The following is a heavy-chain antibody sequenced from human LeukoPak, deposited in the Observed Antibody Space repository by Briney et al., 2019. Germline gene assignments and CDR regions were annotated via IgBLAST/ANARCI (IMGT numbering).Heavy chain of an antibody. Sequence: GGSLRLSYVASGFTFSSYGMSWVRQAPGKGLEWVSSTSDSGDGTYYADSVKGRFTLSRDNSKNTLYLQMNSLRADDTAVYYCAKKRSSGGATQFDYWGQGTLVTVSS. D-gene: IGHD2-15*01. CDR1: GFTFSSYG. J-gene: IGHJ4*02. CDR2: TSDSGDGT. V-gene: IGHV3-23*01. CDR3: AKKRSSGGATQFDY.